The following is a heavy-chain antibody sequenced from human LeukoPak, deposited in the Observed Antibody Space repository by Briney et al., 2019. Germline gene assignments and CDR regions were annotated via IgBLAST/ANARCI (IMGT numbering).Heavy chain of an antibody. J-gene: IGHJ4*02. CDR1: GGTFSSYA. Sequence: GASAKVSCKASGGTFSSYAISWVRQAPGQGLEWMGGIIPMFGTANYAQKFQGRVTITADKSTSTAYMELSSLRSEDTAVYYCARDWGGDMITFGGVIGPFDYWGQGTLVTVSS. CDR3: ARDWGGDMITFGGVIGPFDY. D-gene: IGHD3-16*02. V-gene: IGHV1-69*06. CDR2: IIPMFGTA.